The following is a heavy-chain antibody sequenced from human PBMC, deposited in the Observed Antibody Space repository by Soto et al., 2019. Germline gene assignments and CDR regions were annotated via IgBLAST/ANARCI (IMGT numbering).Heavy chain of an antibody. CDR3: GPDTLDY. CDR2: IWYDGSNK. V-gene: IGHV3-33*01. Sequence: QVQLVESGGGVAQPGRSLSLSCAASGFMFSSHGMHLIRQAPGKGLEWVAVIWYDGSNKYYAESVKGLFTISRDNSKNSLYLQMNRLRVEDTAVYYSGPDTLDYWCQGTLVTFSS. J-gene: IGHJ4*02. CDR1: GFMFSSHG.